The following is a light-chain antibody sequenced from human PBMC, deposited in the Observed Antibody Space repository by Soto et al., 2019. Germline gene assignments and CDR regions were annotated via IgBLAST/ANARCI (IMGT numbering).Light chain of an antibody. CDR2: DAS. J-gene: IGKJ1*01. CDR1: QSVSSN. V-gene: IGKV3-15*01. CDR3: QNYNNWPQK. Sequence: EIVMTQSPATLSVSPVERANLSCSASQSVSSNLALYQQKPGQPPRLLIYDASTRATGIPARFSGTGSGTEFTLTISRLQSEDFAVYYCQNYNNWPQKFGQGTKVDIK.